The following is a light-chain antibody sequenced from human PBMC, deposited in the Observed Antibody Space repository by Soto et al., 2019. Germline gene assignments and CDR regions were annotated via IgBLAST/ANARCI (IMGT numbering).Light chain of an antibody. Sequence: QSVLTQPASVSGSPGQSINIYCTGTNSDVGGYDYVSWYKQYPGQAPKVIIYEVTYRPSGVSARFSGSKSGTTASLTIPDLQTEDEADYYCSSFTNSNTWVFGGGTQLTVL. J-gene: IGLJ7*01. CDR3: SSFTNSNTWV. CDR2: EVT. CDR1: NSDVGGYDY. V-gene: IGLV2-14*01.